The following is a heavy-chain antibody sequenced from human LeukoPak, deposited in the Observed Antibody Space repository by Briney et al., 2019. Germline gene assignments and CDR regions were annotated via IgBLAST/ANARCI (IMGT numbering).Heavy chain of an antibody. CDR1: GYSFRNYG. D-gene: IGHD3-10*01. J-gene: IGHJ4*02. CDR3: ARGGGGYYGSGSYLIDH. Sequence: ASVKVSCKASGYSFRNYGISWVRQAPGQGLEYMGWISVYNGNTNYAQRLQGRVTMTADTSTSTVYMELRSLRFDDTAVYYCARGGGGYYGSGSYLIDHWGQGTLVTVSS. CDR2: ISVYNGNT. V-gene: IGHV1-18*01.